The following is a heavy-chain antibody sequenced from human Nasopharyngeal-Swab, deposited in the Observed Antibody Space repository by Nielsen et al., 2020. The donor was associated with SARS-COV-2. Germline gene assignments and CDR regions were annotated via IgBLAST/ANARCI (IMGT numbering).Heavy chain of an antibody. CDR1: GFSLSTSGMC. V-gene: IGHV2-70*11. J-gene: IGHJ4*02. CDR3: ARIRLGDSGSYSSDIDY. CDR2: IDWDDDK. Sequence: SGPTLVKPTQTLTLTCTFSGFSLSTSGMCVSWIRPPPGKALEWLARIDWDDDKYYSTSLKTRLTISKDTSKNQVVLTMTNMDPVDTATYYCARIRLGDSGSYSSDIDYWGQGTLVAVSS. D-gene: IGHD1-26*01.